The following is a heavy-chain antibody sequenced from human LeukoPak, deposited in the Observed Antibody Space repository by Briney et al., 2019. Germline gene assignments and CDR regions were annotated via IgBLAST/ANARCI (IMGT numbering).Heavy chain of an antibody. V-gene: IGHV4-34*01. CDR1: GGSFSGYY. CDR2: INHSGST. CDR3: AGQVFWSGYFFYMDV. J-gene: IGHJ6*03. Sequence: SETLSLTCAVYGGSFSGYYWSWIRQPPGKGLEWIGEINHSGSTNYNPSLKSRVTISVDTSKNQFSLKLSSVTAADTAVYYCAGQVFWSGYFFYMDVWGKGTTVTVSS. D-gene: IGHD3-3*01.